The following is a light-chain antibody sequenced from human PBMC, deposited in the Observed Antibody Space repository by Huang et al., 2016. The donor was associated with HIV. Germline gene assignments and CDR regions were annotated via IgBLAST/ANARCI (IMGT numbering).Light chain of an antibody. CDR1: QTVTNNY. V-gene: IGKV3-20*01. CDR2: GAS. J-gene: IGKJ2*03. CDR3: QQFGSSPPYS. Sequence: IMLTQSPDTLSLSPGERAPLSRRASQTVTNNYLAWYQQRPGQAPSLLIYGASTRATGIPDRFSGSGSGTDFTLTISRLEPKDFVVYYCQQFGSSPPYSFGQGTKLEIK.